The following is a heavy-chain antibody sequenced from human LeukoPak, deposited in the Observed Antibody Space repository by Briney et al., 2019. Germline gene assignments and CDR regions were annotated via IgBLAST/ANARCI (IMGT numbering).Heavy chain of an antibody. CDR1: GFTFSDYY. D-gene: IGHD3/OR15-3a*01. CDR2: ISSSGRSI. Sequence: KPGGSLRLSCAVSGFTFSDYYMTWIRQAPGKGLEWISYISSSGRSIYYAESVKGRFTISRDNSKNTLYLQMNSLRAEDTAVYFCARGPEGLVHLDYWGQGTLVTVSS. V-gene: IGHV3-11*04. J-gene: IGHJ4*02. CDR3: ARGPEGLVHLDY.